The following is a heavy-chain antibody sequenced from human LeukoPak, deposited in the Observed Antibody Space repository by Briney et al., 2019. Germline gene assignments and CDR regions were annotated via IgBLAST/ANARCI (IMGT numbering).Heavy chain of an antibody. CDR2: INAGNGNT. D-gene: IGHD2-21*02. CDR1: GYTFTSYA. V-gene: IGHV1-3*01. CDR3: ARPVFTYCGGDCSLDYGMDV. J-gene: IGHJ6*02. Sequence: ASVKVSCKASGYTFTSYAMHWVRQAPGQRLEWMGWINAGNGNTKYSQKFQGRVTITRDTSASTAYMGLSSLRSEDTAVYYCARPVFTYCGGDCSLDYGMDVWGQGTTVTVSS.